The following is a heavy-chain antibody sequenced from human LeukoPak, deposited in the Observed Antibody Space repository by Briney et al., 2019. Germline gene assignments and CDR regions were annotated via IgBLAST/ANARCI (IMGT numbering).Heavy chain of an antibody. Sequence: SETLSLTCAVYGGSFSGYYWSWIRQPPGKGLEWIGEINHSGSTNYSPSLKSRVTISVDTSKNQFSLKLSSVTAADTAVYYCARGYLWSVWYYYGMDVWGQGTTVTVSS. D-gene: IGHD3-10*01. J-gene: IGHJ6*02. CDR3: ARGYLWSVWYYYGMDV. V-gene: IGHV4-34*01. CDR2: INHSGST. CDR1: GGSFSGYY.